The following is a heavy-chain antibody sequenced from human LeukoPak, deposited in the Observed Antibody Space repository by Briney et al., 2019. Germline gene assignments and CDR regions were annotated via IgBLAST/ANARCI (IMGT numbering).Heavy chain of an antibody. CDR2: IYHSGTT. V-gene: IGHV4-28*01. Sequence: PSETLSVTCAVSGYSITSSSWWGWIRQPPGKGLGWIGYIYHSGTTYYNPSLQSRVTMSVDTSKNQFSLKLSSVTAVDTAVYYCARKENVYYYFDYWGQGTLVTVSS. J-gene: IGHJ4*02. CDR1: GYSITSSSW. D-gene: IGHD3-10*01. CDR3: ARKENVYYYFDY.